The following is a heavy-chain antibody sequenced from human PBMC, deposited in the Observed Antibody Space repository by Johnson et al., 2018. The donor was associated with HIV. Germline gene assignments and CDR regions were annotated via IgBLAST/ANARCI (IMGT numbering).Heavy chain of an antibody. J-gene: IGHJ3*02. Sequence: QMMLVESGGGVVQPGRSLRLSCAASGFTFSSYAMHWVRQAPGKGLEWVAVISYDGSNKYYADSVTGRFTLSRDNSKTTLYLHMNSLRAEDTAVYYGAREWGMAARRGGAFDIWGQGTMVTVSS. D-gene: IGHD6-6*01. CDR3: AREWGMAARRGGAFDI. V-gene: IGHV3-30*04. CDR2: ISYDGSNK. CDR1: GFTFSSYA.